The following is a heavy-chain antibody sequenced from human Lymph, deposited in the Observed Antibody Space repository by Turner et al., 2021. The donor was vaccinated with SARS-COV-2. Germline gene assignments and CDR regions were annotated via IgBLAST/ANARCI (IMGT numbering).Heavy chain of an antibody. J-gene: IGHJ6*02. CDR1: GITVSRNY. V-gene: IGHV3-53*04. D-gene: IGHD5-18*01. CDR3: ARDLDTAGGMDV. CDR2: IYSGGSS. Sequence: EVQLVESGGGLVKPGGSLRLSCAASGITVSRNYVSWVRQAPGKGLEWVSVIYSGGSSYYADSVKGRFTISRHNSKNTLYLKMNSLRAEDTAVYYCARDLDTAGGMDVWGQGTTVTVSS.